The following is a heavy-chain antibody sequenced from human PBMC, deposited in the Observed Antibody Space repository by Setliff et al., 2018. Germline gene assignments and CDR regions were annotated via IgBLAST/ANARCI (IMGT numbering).Heavy chain of an antibody. CDR1: GYTFTTYG. CDR2: ISGYNGNT. J-gene: IGHJ4*02. D-gene: IGHD4-17*01. V-gene: IGHV1-18*01. CDR3: ARGWPTVVSRDFDY. Sequence: ASVKVSCKTSGYTFTTYGVAWVRQAPGQGLEWLGWISGYNGNTNYAQKLQGRVTMTTDTSTSTAYMELRSLRSDDTAVYYCARGWPTVVSRDFDYWGQGTLVTVYS.